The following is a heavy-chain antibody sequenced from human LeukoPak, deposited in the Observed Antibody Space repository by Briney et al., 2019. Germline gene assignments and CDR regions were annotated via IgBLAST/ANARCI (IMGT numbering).Heavy chain of an antibody. CDR3: ARRYCSGGSCYWFDP. D-gene: IGHD2-15*01. Sequence: GSSVKVSCKASGGTFSSYAISWVRQAPGQGLEWMGGIIPIFGTANYAQKFQGRVTITADESTSTAYMELSSLGSEDTAVYYCARRYCSGGSCYWFDPWRQGTLVTVSS. J-gene: IGHJ5*02. CDR2: IIPIFGTA. CDR1: GGTFSSYA. V-gene: IGHV1-69*01.